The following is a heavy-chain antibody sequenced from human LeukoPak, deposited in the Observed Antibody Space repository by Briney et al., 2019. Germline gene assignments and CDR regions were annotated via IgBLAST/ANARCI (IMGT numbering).Heavy chain of an antibody. CDR3: AKGGGGRLIYYYYMDV. CDR2: IRWDGGST. V-gene: IGHV3-43*01. D-gene: IGHD3-16*01. J-gene: IGHJ6*03. Sequence: GGSLRLSCAASGFTFDEYTMHWVRQAPGKGLEWVSLIRWDGGSTYYADSVKGRFTISRDNAKNSLYLQMNSLRAEDMALYYCAKGGGGRLIYYYYMDVWGKGTTVTVSS. CDR1: GFTFDEYT.